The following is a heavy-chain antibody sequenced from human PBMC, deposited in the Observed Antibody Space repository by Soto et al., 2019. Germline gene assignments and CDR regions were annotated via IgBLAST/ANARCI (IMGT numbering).Heavy chain of an antibody. Sequence: ASVKVSCKASGCTFSSYAISWVRQAPGQGLEWMGGIIPIFGTANYAQKFQGRVTITADESTSTAYMELSSLRSEDTAVYYCARNRTTVTKPYYYYGMDVWGQGTTVTVSS. CDR1: GCTFSSYA. CDR3: ARNRTTVTKPYYYYGMDV. D-gene: IGHD4-17*01. J-gene: IGHJ6*02. CDR2: IIPIFGTA. V-gene: IGHV1-69*13.